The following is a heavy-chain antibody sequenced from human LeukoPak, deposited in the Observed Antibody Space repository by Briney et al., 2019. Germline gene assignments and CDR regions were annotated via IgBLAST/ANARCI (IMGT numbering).Heavy chain of an antibody. V-gene: IGHV3-23*01. CDR3: AKDRGESGHIVVGKYYFDY. CDR1: GFTFSSYA. D-gene: IGHD2-2*01. J-gene: IGHJ4*02. Sequence: PGGSLRLSCAASGFTFSSYAMSWVRQAPGKGLEWVSAISGSGGSTYYADSVKGRFTISRDNSKNTLYLQMNSLRAGDTAVYYCAKDRGESGHIVVGKYYFDYWGQGTLVTVSS. CDR2: ISGSGGST.